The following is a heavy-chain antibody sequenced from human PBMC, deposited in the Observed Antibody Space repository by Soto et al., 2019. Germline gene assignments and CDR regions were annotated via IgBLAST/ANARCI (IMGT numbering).Heavy chain of an antibody. CDR2: ISSSGSTI. CDR1: GFTFSSYE. Sequence: EVQLVESGGGLVQPGGSLRLSCAASGFTFSSYEMNWVRQAPGKGLEWVSYISSSGSTIYYADSVKGRFTISRDDAKNSLYLQMNSLRAEDTAVYYCARTLRRSVVGIGYWGQGTLVTVSS. V-gene: IGHV3-48*03. J-gene: IGHJ4*02. D-gene: IGHD2-21*01. CDR3: ARTLRRSVVGIGY.